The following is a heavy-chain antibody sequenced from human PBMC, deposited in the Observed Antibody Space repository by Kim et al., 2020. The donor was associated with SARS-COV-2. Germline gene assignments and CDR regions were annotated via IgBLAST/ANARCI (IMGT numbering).Heavy chain of an antibody. CDR3: ARDPMVAAMVGPPYNWFDP. J-gene: IGHJ5*02. CDR2: INPNSGGT. V-gene: IGHV1-2*02. CDR1: GYTFTGYY. D-gene: IGHD2-15*01. Sequence: ASVKVSCKASGYTFTGYYMHWVRQAPGQGLEWMGWINPNSGGTNYAQKFQGRVTMTRDTSISTAYMELSRLRSDDTAVYYCARDPMVAAMVGPPYNWFDPWGQGTLVTVSS.